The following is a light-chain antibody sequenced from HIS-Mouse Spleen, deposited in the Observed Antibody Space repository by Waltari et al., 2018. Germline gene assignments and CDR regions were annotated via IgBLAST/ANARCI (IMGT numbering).Light chain of an antibody. CDR2: EDS. CDR1: ALPKHS. CDR3: YSTDSSGNHRV. J-gene: IGLJ2*01. V-gene: IGLV3-10*01. Sequence: SYELTQPPSVSVSPGQTARITCSGDALPKHSPYWYQQKSDQAPVLVIYEDSKRPSGIPERFSGSSSGTMATLTISGAQVEDEADYYCYSTDSSGNHRVFGGGTKLTVL.